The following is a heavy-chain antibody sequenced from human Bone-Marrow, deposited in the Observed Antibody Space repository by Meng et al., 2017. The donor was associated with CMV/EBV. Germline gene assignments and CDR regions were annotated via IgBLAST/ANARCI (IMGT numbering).Heavy chain of an antibody. D-gene: IGHD3-16*01. CDR3: ATLGFWGDYFDH. Sequence: ASAKVSCKASGVTFDSYGITWARQAPGQGLEWMGWISGYNGNTNYAQKFQDRLTMTTNTSSTTAYMELRSLRSDDTAVYYRATLGFWGDYFDHWGQGSLVTVSS. CDR2: ISGYNGNT. CDR1: GVTFDSYG. V-gene: IGHV1-18*01. J-gene: IGHJ4*02.